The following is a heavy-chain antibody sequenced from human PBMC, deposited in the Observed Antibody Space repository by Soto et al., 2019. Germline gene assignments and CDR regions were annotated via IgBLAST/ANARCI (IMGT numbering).Heavy chain of an antibody. CDR1: GVDFSTYT. D-gene: IGHD3-22*01. CDR2: ISIDGSNK. J-gene: IGHJ6*02. CDR3: ARFYYDSSGYLPSPYYYYSGMDL. Sequence: GRSQILSWAPAGVDFSTYTRHWVRPAPGKGLEWVTVISIDGSNKNYADSVKGRFTISRDNSKNTLYLQMNSLRAEDTAVYYCARFYYDSSGYLPSPYYYYSGMDLLGQGTTVTVSS. V-gene: IGHV3-30-3*01.